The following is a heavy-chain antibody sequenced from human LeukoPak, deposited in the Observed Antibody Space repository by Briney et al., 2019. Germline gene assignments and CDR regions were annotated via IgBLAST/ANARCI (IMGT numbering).Heavy chain of an antibody. D-gene: IGHD4-17*01. Sequence: GASLQISCKGSGYNFNSHWIGWVRQMPGKGLEWMGIIYPGDSDTRYSPSFQGQVTISADKSISTAYLQWSSLEASDTAMYYCARGAATTNWYFDPWGRGTLVTVSS. V-gene: IGHV5-51*01. CDR3: ARGAATTNWYFDP. J-gene: IGHJ2*01. CDR2: IYPGDSDT. CDR1: GYNFNSHW.